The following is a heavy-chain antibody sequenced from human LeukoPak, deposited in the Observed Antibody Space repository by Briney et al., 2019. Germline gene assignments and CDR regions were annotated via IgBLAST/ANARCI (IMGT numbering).Heavy chain of an antibody. Sequence: ASVKVSCKASGGTFSSYAISWVRQAPGQGLEWMGGIIPIFGTANYAQKSQGRVTITADKSTSTAYMELSSLRSEDTAVYYCARTHCSSTSCFISSYGMDVWGKGTTVTVSS. D-gene: IGHD2-2*01. CDR1: GGTFSSYA. CDR3: ARTHCSSTSCFISSYGMDV. CDR2: IIPIFGTA. V-gene: IGHV1-69*06. J-gene: IGHJ6*04.